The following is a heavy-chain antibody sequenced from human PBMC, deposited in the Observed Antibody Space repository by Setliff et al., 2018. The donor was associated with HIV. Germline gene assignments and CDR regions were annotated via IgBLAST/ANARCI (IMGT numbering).Heavy chain of an antibody. D-gene: IGHD3-10*01. Sequence: SETLSLTCTISGGSFGVYRWSLIRQSAGRGLEWIGRIDSSGTTDYKPSLRDRFAISVDTSRNQFSLRVTSVTAADTAVYFCARDRHSSGLGSYGPWGPGILVTVSS. CDR3: ARDRHSSGLGSYGP. CDR2: IDSSGTT. J-gene: IGHJ5*02. CDR1: GGSFGVYR. V-gene: IGHV4-4*07.